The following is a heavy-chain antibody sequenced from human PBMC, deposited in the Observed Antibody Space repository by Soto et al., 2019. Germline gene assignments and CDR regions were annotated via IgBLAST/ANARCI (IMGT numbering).Heavy chain of an antibody. V-gene: IGHV4-31*03. CDR3: ARGANNYNWNLEGFDY. D-gene: IGHD1-20*01. J-gene: IGHJ4*02. CDR2: IYYSGST. CDR1: GGSISSGGHY. Sequence: SETLSLTCTVSGGSISSGGHYWSWIRQHPGKGLEWIGYIYYSGSTYYNPSLKSRVTISVDTSKNQFSLNLSSVTAADTAVYYCARGANNYNWNLEGFDYWGQGTLVTVSS.